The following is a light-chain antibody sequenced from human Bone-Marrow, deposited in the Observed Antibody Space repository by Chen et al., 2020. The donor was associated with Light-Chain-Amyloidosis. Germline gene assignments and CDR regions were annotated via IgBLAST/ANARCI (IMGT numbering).Light chain of an antibody. V-gene: IGLV3-21*02. CDR2: DDS. CDR1: NIGSTS. Sequence: SYVLTQPSSVSLAPGHTATIARGGNNIGSTSVHWYQQTPGQAPLLVVYDDSDRPSGIPERLSGSNSGNTATLTISRVEAGDEADYYCQVWDRSSDRPVFGGGTKLTVL. CDR3: QVWDRSSDRPV. J-gene: IGLJ3*02.